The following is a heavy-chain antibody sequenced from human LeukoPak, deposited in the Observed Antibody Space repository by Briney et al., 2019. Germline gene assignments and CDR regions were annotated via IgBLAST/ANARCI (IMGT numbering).Heavy chain of an antibody. CDR2: IWYDGSNK. V-gene: IGHV3-33*01. CDR3: ARGEWELRYYYYYYMDV. D-gene: IGHD1-26*01. J-gene: IGHJ6*03. Sequence: GGSLRLSCAAPGFTFSSYGMHWVRQAPGKGLEWVAVIWYDGSNKYYADSVKGRFTISRDNSKNTLYLQMSSLRAEDTAVYYCARGEWELRYYYYYYMDVWGKGTTVTVSS. CDR1: GFTFSSYG.